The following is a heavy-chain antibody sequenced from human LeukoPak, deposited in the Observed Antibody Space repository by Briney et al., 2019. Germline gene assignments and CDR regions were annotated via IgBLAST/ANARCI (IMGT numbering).Heavy chain of an antibody. CDR2: IYYTGST. CDR1: GGSVTNYY. J-gene: IGHJ4*02. Sequence: PSGTLSLTCTVSGGSVTNYYWSWIRQPPGKGLEWIGYIYYTGSTNYNPSLKSRVTISVDTSKNQFSLKLSSVTAADTAMYYCARHIGGVDYYWGQGALVTVSS. V-gene: IGHV4-59*08. CDR3: ARHIGGVDYY. D-gene: IGHD2-8*01.